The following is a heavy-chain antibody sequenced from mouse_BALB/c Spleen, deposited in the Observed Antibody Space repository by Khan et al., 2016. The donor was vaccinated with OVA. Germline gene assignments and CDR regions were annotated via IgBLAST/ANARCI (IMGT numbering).Heavy chain of an antibody. Sequence: EVELVESGGGLVNPGGSLKLSCAASGFSFSSYTMSWVRQTPEKRLEWVATISSGSTYTYYPDSVKGRFTISRDNAKNTLYLQMSSLKSEDTAMYYGTRDGNYAHWYFDVWGAGTTVTVSS. CDR3: TRDGNYAHWYFDV. CDR2: ISSGSTYT. CDR1: GFSFSSYT. V-gene: IGHV5-6-4*01. J-gene: IGHJ1*01. D-gene: IGHD2-1*01.